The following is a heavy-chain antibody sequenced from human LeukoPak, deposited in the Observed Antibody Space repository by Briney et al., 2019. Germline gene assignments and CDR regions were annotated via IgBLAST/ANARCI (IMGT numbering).Heavy chain of an antibody. CDR3: ARDGGYSGYDY. Sequence: SETLSLTCTVSGGSISSGSYYWSWIRQPAGKGLEWIGRIYTSGSTNYNPSLKSRVTISVDTSKNQFSLKLSSVTAADTAVYYCARDGGYSGYDYWGQGTLVTVSS. CDR1: GGSISSGSYY. J-gene: IGHJ4*02. D-gene: IGHD5-12*01. V-gene: IGHV4-61*02. CDR2: IYTSGST.